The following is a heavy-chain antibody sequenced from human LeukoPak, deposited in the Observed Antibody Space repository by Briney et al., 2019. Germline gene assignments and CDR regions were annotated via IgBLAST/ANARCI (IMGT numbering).Heavy chain of an antibody. Sequence: GGSLRLSCAASGFTFKTNAMSWVRQAPGKGLEWVSGISDSGGSTFYADSVKGLFTISRDNSKNTLYLQMNSLRAEDTAIYYCAKDLHYWGCDYWGQGTLVTVSS. CDR1: GFTFKTNA. J-gene: IGHJ4*02. D-gene: IGHD3-16*01. CDR3: AKDLHYWGCDY. V-gene: IGHV3-23*01. CDR2: ISDSGGST.